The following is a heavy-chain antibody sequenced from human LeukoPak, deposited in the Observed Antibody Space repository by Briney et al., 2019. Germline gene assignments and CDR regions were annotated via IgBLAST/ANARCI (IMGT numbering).Heavy chain of an antibody. J-gene: IGHJ4*02. D-gene: IGHD2-15*01. CDR3: ARDRGGSYYDY. V-gene: IGHV4-39*07. Sequence: SETLSLTCTVSGGSISSSSYYWGWIRQPPGKGLEWIGSIYYSGSTYYNPSLKTRVTISVDTSKNQFSLKLSSVTAADTAVYYCARDRGGSYYDYWGQGTLVTVSS. CDR1: GGSISSSSYY. CDR2: IYYSGST.